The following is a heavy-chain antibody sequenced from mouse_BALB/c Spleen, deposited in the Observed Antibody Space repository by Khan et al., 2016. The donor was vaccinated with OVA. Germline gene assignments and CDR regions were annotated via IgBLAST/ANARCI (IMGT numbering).Heavy chain of an antibody. Sequence: EVQLQESGAELVRPGALVKLSCKASGFNIKDYYMYWVKQRPEEGLEWIGWIDPENGNTIYDPKFQGKASITADIPSNTAYLHLSSLTSEGTAVYYCVRRGYGNYWFAYWGQGTLVTVSA. CDR3: VRRGYGNYWFAY. CDR2: IDPENGNT. J-gene: IGHJ3*01. CDR1: GFNIKDYY. D-gene: IGHD2-1*01. V-gene: IGHV14-1*02.